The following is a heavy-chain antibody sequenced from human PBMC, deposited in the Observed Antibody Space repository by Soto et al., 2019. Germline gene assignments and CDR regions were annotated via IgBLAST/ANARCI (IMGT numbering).Heavy chain of an antibody. CDR3: ARDFLGDRLTLWAVGAYFDY. V-gene: IGHV3-48*02. D-gene: IGHD3-10*01. CDR1: GFTFSSYS. Sequence: GGSLRLSCAASGFTFSSYSMNWVRQAPGKGLEWVSYISSSSSTIYYADSVKGRFTISRDNAKNSLYLQMNSLRDEDTAVYYCARDFLGDRLTLWAVGAYFDYWGQGTLVTVSS. J-gene: IGHJ4*02. CDR2: ISSSSSTI.